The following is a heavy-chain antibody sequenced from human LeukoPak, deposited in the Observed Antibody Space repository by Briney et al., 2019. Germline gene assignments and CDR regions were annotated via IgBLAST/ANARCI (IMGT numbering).Heavy chain of an antibody. D-gene: IGHD3-22*01. J-gene: IGHJ6*03. CDR3: ARALEAGDDSSGLYYYYYMDA. CDR2: IIPILGIA. V-gene: IGHV1-69*02. CDR1: GGTFSSYT. Sequence: ASVKVSCKASGGTFSSYTISWVRQAPGQGLEWMGRIIPILGIANYAQKFQGRVTITADKSTSTAYMELSSLRSEDTAVYYCARALEAGDDSSGLYYYYYMDAWGKGTTVTVSS.